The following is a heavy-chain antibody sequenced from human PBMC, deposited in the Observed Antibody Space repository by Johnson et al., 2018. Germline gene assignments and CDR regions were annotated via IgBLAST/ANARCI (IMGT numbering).Heavy chain of an antibody. CDR2: IWYDGSNK. D-gene: IGHD2-15*01. CDR1: GFTFSSYG. Sequence: VQLVESGGGVVQPGRSLRLSCAASGFTFSSYGMHWVRQAPGKGLEWVAVIWYDGSNKYYADSVKGRFTISRDNSKNTLYLQMNSLRAEDTAVYYCAREQSPVLGAYGSDAFDIWGQGTMVTVSS. J-gene: IGHJ3*02. CDR3: AREQSPVLGAYGSDAFDI. V-gene: IGHV3-33*01.